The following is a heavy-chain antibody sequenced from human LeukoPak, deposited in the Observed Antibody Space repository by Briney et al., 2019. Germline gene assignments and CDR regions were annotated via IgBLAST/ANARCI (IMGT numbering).Heavy chain of an antibody. J-gene: IGHJ3*02. CDR1: GGSFSGYY. V-gene: IGHV4-34*01. CDR3: ARGRGSNCSGGSCYRTDAFDI. D-gene: IGHD2-15*01. Sequence: SETLSLTCAVYGGSFSGYYWSWIRQPPGKGLEWIGEINHSGSTNYNPSLKSRVTISVDTSKNQFSLELSSVTAADTAVYYCARGRGSNCSGGSCYRTDAFDIWGQGTMVTVSS. CDR2: INHSGST.